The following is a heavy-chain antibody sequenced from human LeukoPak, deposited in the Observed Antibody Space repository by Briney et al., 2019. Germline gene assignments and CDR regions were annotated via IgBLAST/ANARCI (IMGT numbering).Heavy chain of an antibody. J-gene: IGHJ4*02. V-gene: IGHV4-4*02. Sequence: PSETLSLTCGVSGGSISTTNWWTWVRQPPGGGLEWIGEVHLSGRTHYNPSLESRVTMSVDMSENHISLRLTSVTAADTAVYYCAREGGPYRPLDYSGQGSLVTVSS. CDR3: AREGGPYRPLDY. CDR1: GGSISTTNW. CDR2: VHLSGRT.